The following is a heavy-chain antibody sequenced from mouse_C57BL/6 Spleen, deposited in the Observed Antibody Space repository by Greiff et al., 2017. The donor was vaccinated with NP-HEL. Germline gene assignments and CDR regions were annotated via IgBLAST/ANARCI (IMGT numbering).Heavy chain of an antibody. Sequence: QVQLQHPGAELVKPGASVKLSCKASGYTFTSYWMQWVKQRPGQGLEWIGEIDPSDSYTNYNQKFKGKATLTVDTSSSTAYMQLSSLTSEDSAVYYCASGLDYWGQGTTLTVSS. CDR3: ASGLDY. J-gene: IGHJ2*01. V-gene: IGHV1-50*01. CDR2: IDPSDSYT. CDR1: GYTFTSYW.